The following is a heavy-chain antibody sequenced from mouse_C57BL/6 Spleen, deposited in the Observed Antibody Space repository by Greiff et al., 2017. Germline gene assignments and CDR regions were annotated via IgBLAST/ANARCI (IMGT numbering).Heavy chain of an antibody. CDR2: NDPSDRYT. J-gene: IGHJ2*01. Sequence: VQLQQPGAELVMPGASEKLSFKAPGYTFTSYWMHRLKQTPGQGLEWIGENDPSDRYTNYNQKFKGKSTLTVDKSSGTANMQPSSLTSEHSAVYYCARPHYYYGRSPNYFDYWDQSTTLAISS. CDR3: ARPHYYYGRSPNYFDY. D-gene: IGHD1-1*01. CDR1: GYTFTSYW. V-gene: IGHV1-69*01.